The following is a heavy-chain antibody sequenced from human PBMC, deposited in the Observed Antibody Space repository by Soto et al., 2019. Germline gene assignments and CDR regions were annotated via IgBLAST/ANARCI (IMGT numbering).Heavy chain of an antibody. CDR3: AREMYYSSYFDS. Sequence: QITLRESGPALVRPTQTLTLTCTFSGFSLSSNGVGVGWIRQPPGKALEWLALIYWDDDHRYSPSLKARLTITKDTSKNQVDLTMTKLDPVDTATYYCAREMYYSSYFDSWGQGTLVTVSS. J-gene: IGHJ4*02. D-gene: IGHD3-10*01. CDR1: GFSLSSNGVG. V-gene: IGHV2-5*02. CDR2: IYWDDDH.